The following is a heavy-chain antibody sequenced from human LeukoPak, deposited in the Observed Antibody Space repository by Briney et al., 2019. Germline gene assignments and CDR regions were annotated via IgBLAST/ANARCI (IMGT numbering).Heavy chain of an antibody. V-gene: IGHV3-30*02. CDR1: GFTFSSYG. CDR3: AKDRGRYCSGGSCYGSYMDV. J-gene: IGHJ6*03. Sequence: QPGGSLRLSCAASGFTFSSYGMHWVRQAPGKGLEWVAFIRYDGSNKYYADSVKGRFTISRDNSKNTLYLQMNSLRAEDTAVYYCAKDRGRYCSGGSCYGSYMDVWGKGTTVTVSS. CDR2: IRYDGSNK. D-gene: IGHD2-15*01.